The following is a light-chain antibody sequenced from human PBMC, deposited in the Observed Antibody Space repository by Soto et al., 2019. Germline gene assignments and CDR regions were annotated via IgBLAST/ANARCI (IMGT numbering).Light chain of an antibody. J-gene: IGKJ2*01. CDR1: QSVGSS. Sequence: IVVTQSPAALSLSPWERSTLSCRVSQSVGSSLAWYQQKPGQAPRLLIYRASTRATGVPARFSGSGSGTEFTLTISSLQSEDVSVYFCQHYSASPQTFGQGTKVDIK. CDR2: RAS. CDR3: QHYSASPQT. V-gene: IGKV3-15*01.